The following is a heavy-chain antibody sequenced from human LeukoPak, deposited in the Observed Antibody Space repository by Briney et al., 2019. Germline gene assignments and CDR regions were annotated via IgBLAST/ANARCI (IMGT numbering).Heavy chain of an antibody. V-gene: IGHV4-39*07. CDR3: ARGNDWFDP. CDR1: GGSISSSSYY. J-gene: IGHJ5*02. CDR2: IYYSGST. Sequence: SETLSLTCTVSGGSISSSSYYWGWIRQPPGKGLEWIGSIYYSGSTYYNPSLKSRVTVSVDTSKNQFSLRLSSVTAADTAMYYCARGNDWFDPWGQGTLVTVSS.